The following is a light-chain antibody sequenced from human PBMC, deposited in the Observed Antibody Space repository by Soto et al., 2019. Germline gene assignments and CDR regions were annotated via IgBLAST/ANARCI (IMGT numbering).Light chain of an antibody. CDR3: QQRSNWPPF. J-gene: IGKJ4*01. Sequence: EIVLTQSPATLSLSPGERATLSCRASQSVSSYLAWYQQKSGQAPRLLIYDASSRNTGIPARFSGSGSGTDFTVTISSLEPEDFAVYYCQQRSNWPPFFGGGTKVEIK. CDR2: DAS. CDR1: QSVSSY. V-gene: IGKV3-11*01.